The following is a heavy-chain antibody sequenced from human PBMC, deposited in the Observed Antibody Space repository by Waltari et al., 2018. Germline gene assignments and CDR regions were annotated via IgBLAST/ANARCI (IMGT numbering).Heavy chain of an antibody. Sequence: EVQLVESGGGLVQTGGSLRLSCAASGFGFSNYWMDWVRQVPGKGLVGGARTNKEGRGTAYADFVEGRLTISRDNAKSTLHLQMTSLTAEDTAVYYCVREKDLGGTCVFDFWGRGTLVTVSS. CDR2: TNKEGRGT. CDR3: VREKDLGGTCVFDF. D-gene: IGHD1-26*01. CDR1: GFGFSNYW. J-gene: IGHJ4*02. V-gene: IGHV3-74*03.